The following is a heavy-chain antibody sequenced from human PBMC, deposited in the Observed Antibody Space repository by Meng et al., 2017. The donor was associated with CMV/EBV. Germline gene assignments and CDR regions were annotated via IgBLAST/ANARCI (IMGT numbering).Heavy chain of an antibody. Sequence: ASVKVSCKASGYTFTGYYMHWARQAPGQGLEWMGWINPNSGGTNYAQKFQGRVTMTRDTSISTAYMELSRLRSDDTAVYYCARVRITIFGVVADEGFDYWGQGTLVTVSS. V-gene: IGHV1-2*02. D-gene: IGHD3-3*01. CDR2: INPNSGGT. CDR3: ARVRITIFGVVADEGFDY. J-gene: IGHJ4*02. CDR1: GYTFTGYY.